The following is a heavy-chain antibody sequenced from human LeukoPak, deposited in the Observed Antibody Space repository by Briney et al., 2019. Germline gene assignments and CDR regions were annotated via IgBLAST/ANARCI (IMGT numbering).Heavy chain of an antibody. CDR2: ITGSGGTT. D-gene: IGHD1-26*01. Sequence: PGGSLRLSCAASGFTFSSCGMSWVRQAPGQGLEWVSSITGSGGTTYYADSVKGRFTISRDNSKNTLYLQVNSLRAEDTAVYYCAKGSPWKSGGYQWYFDLWGRGTLVTVSS. CDR1: GFTFSSCG. CDR3: AKGSPWKSGGYQWYFDL. J-gene: IGHJ2*01. V-gene: IGHV3-23*01.